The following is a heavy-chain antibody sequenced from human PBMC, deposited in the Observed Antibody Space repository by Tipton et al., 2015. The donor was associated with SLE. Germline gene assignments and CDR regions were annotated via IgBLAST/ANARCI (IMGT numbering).Heavy chain of an antibody. Sequence: SLRLSCAASGFTFSSYWMSWVRQAPGKGLEWVANIKQDGSEKYYVDSVKGRFTISRDNAKNSLYLQMNSLRAEDTAVYYCARSNPRYSYGWDYFDYWGQGTLVTVSS. CDR1: GFTFSSYW. CDR2: IKQDGSEK. J-gene: IGHJ4*02. CDR3: ARSNPRYSYGWDYFDY. V-gene: IGHV3-7*01. D-gene: IGHD5-18*01.